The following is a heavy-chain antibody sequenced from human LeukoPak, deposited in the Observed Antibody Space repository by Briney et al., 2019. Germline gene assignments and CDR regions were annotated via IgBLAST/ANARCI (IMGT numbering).Heavy chain of an antibody. CDR1: GFTFSDSA. Sequence: GGSLRLSCAASGFTFSDSAIHWVRQASGKGLEWVSAISGSGGSTYYADSVKGRFTISRDNSKNTLYLQMNSLRAEDTAVYYCAKGRGWEASYYYYYMDVWGKGTTVTISS. D-gene: IGHD1-26*01. J-gene: IGHJ6*03. CDR2: ISGSGGST. CDR3: AKGRGWEASYYYYYMDV. V-gene: IGHV3-23*01.